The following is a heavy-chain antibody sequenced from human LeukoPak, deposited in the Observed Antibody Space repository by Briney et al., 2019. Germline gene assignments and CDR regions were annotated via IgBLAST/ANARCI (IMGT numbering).Heavy chain of an antibody. J-gene: IGHJ3*02. CDR3: ARWYYYDTSGYYLAHDAFDI. V-gene: IGHV5-51*01. CDR1: GYRFTSHW. CDR2: FYPGESET. D-gene: IGHD3-22*01. Sequence: ESLKISCKGSGYRFTSHWIGWVRQMPGKGLEWMGIFYPGESETRNSPSFQGQVTISADKSISTAYLQWSSLKASDTAMYYCARWYYYDTSGYYLAHDAFDIWGQGTMVTVSS.